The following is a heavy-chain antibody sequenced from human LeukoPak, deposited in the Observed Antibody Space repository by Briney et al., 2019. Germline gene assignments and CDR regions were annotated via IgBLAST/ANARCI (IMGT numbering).Heavy chain of an antibody. D-gene: IGHD3-22*01. CDR2: ISPSGGST. CDR1: GFIFSNYA. V-gene: IGHV3-23*01. J-gene: IGHJ4*02. CDR3: AKDAKAYYDSSGYYHS. Sequence: GGSLRLSCAASGFIFSNYAMTWVRQAPGKGLEWVSVISPSGGSTHYADSVKGRFTISRDTSRSTLYLQMNSLRAEDTAVYYCAKDAKAYYDSSGYYHSWGQGTLVTVSS.